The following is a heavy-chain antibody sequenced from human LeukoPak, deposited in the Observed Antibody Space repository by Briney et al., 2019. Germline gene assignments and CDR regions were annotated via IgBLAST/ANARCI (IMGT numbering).Heavy chain of an antibody. V-gene: IGHV3-33*01. D-gene: IGHD3-16*02. CDR3: ARENMITFGGVIATSGDY. CDR1: GFTFSSYG. J-gene: IGHJ4*02. CDR2: IWYDGSNK. Sequence: GGSLRLSCAASGFTFSSYGMHWVRQARGKGLEWVAVIWYDGSNKYYADSVKGRFTISRDNSKNTLYLQMNSLRAEDTAVYYCARENMITFGGVIATSGDYWGQGTLVTVSS.